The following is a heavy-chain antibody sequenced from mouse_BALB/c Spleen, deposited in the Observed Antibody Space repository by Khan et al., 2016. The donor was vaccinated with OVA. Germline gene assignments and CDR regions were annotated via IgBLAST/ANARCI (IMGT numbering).Heavy chain of an antibody. J-gene: IGHJ3*01. D-gene: IGHD2-4*01. Sequence: EVQLVESGPGLVKPSQSLSLTCTVTGYSITSEYAWNWIRQFPGNKLEWMGYINYSGNTRFNPSLKSRTSITRDTSKNQFFLQLISVTTEDTATYYCGRKDYYDYDPFPYWGQWTLVTVSA. CDR3: GRKDYYDYDPFPY. CDR2: INYSGNT. CDR1: GYSITSEYA. V-gene: IGHV3-2*02.